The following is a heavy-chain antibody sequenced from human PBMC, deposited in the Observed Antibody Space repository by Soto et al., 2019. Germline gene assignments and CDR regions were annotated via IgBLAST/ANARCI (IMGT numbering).Heavy chain of an antibody. D-gene: IGHD2-21*02. CDR2: IFSNDEK. CDR1: GFSLSNARMG. J-gene: IGHJ6*02. Sequence: SGPNAGEPTETLTLTCTVSGFSLSNARMGVSWIRQPPGKALEWLAHIFSNDEKSYSTSLKSRLTISKDTSKSQVVLTMTNMDPVDTATYYCARIPTYCGGDCYLYYYYGMDVWGQGTTVTVSS. CDR3: ARIPTYCGGDCYLYYYYGMDV. V-gene: IGHV2-26*01.